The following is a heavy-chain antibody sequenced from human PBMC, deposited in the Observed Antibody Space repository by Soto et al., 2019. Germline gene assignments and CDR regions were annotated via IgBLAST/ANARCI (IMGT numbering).Heavy chain of an antibody. CDR1: GFAFSNYA. V-gene: IGHV3-23*01. Sequence: GGSLRLSCAASGFAFSNYAMSWVRQAPGKGLEWVSSISGGGGSTYYADSVKGRFTISRDNSKNTLYLQMNSLRAEDTAVYYCAKVPAYDYVWGTYYYFDYWGLGALVTVS. J-gene: IGHJ4*02. CDR3: AKVPAYDYVWGTYYYFDY. CDR2: ISGGGGST. D-gene: IGHD3-16*01.